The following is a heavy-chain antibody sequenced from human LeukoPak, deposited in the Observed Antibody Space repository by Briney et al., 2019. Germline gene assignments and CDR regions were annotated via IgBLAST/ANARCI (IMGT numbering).Heavy chain of an antibody. Sequence: GGSLRLSCAASGFTFSSYWMSWVRQAPGRGLESVANIKQDGSEKYYVDSVKGRFTISRDNSKNTLYLQMNSLRADDTAIYYCARGLDTVDISTGFDSWGQGTLVTVSS. D-gene: IGHD3-9*01. J-gene: IGHJ4*02. CDR3: ARGLDTVDISTGFDS. CDR2: IKQDGSEK. V-gene: IGHV3-7*03. CDR1: GFTFSSYW.